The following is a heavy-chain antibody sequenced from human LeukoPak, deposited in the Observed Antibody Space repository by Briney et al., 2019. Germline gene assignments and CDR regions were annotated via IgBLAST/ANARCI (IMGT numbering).Heavy chain of an antibody. CDR3: ARREYSSSSAYYYGRDV. CDR1: GVSISSYY. J-gene: IGHJ6*02. CDR2: IYYSGST. V-gene: IGHV4-59*12. Sequence: SGTLCLTCTVSGVSISSYYWSWIRQPPGKGLEWIGYIYYSGSTNYNPSLKSRVTISVDTSKNQFSLTLSAVTAADTAVYYCARREYSSSSAYYYGRDVWGQGTTVTVPS. D-gene: IGHD6-6*01.